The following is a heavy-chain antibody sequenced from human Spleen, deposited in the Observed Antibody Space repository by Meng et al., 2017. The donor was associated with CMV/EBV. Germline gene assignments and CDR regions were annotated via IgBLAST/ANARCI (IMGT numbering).Heavy chain of an antibody. D-gene: IGHD2-2*01. Sequence: ASVKVSCKASGYTFTGYYMHWVRQAPGQGLEWMGWINPNSGGTNYAQKFQERVTITRDMSTSTAYMELSSLRSEDTAVHYCAADHPYQLLSYFDYWGQGTLVTVSS. CDR3: AADHPYQLLSYFDY. CDR1: GYTFTGYY. CDR2: INPNSGGT. V-gene: IGHV1-2*02. J-gene: IGHJ4*02.